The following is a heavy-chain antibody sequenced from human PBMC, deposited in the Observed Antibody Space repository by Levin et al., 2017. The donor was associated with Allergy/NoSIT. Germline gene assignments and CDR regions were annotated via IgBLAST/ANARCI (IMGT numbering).Heavy chain of an antibody. CDR2: TYYRSKWSN. CDR3: ARERTIVAAAGSVDFDY. D-gene: IGHD6-13*01. J-gene: IGHJ4*02. V-gene: IGHV6-1*01. Sequence: SETLSLTCAISGDSVSSNSAAWNWIRQSPSRGLEWLGRTYYRSKWSNDYAASVKSRITINPDTSKNQFSLQLNSVTPEDTAVYYCARERTIVAAAGSVDFDYWGQGSLVTVSS. CDR1: GDSVSSNSAA.